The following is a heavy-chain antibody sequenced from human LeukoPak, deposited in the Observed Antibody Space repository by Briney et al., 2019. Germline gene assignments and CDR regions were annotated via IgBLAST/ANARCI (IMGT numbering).Heavy chain of an antibody. CDR2: INSDGSST. J-gene: IGHJ4*02. CDR3: AKVRTGHYFDY. Sequence: PGGSLRLSCAASGFTFSSYWMHWVRQAPGKGLVWVSRINSDGSSTSYADSVKGRFTISRDNAKNTLYLQMNSLRAEDMAVYYCAKVRTGHYFDYWGQGTLVTVSS. V-gene: IGHV3-74*01. CDR1: GFTFSSYW. D-gene: IGHD1-1*01.